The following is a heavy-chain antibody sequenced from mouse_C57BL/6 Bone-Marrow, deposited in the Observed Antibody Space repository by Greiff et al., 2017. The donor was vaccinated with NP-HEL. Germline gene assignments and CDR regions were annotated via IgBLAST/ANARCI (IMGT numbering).Heavy chain of an antibody. CDR3: AREGETITTVVGFDY. CDR2: ISDGGSYT. CDR1: GFTFSSYA. Sequence: EVKLVESGGGLVKPGGSLKLSCAASGFTFSSYAMSWVRQTPEKRLEWVATISDGGSYTYYPDNVKGRFTISRDNAKNNLYLQMSHLKSEDTAMYYCAREGETITTVVGFDYWGQGTTLTVSS. J-gene: IGHJ2*01. V-gene: IGHV5-4*01. D-gene: IGHD1-1*01.